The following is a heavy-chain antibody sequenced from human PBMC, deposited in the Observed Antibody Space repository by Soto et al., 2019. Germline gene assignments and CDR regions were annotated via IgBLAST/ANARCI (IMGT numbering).Heavy chain of an antibody. CDR2: ISGSGGST. V-gene: IGHV3-23*01. J-gene: IGHJ5*02. CDR3: AKRAAAGVFTPNWFDP. Sequence: GGSLRLSCAASGFTFSSYAMSWVRQAPGKELEWVSAISGSGGSTYYADSVKGRFTISRDNSKNTLYLQMNSLRAEDTAVYYCAKRAAAGVFTPNWFDPWGQGTLVTVSS. D-gene: IGHD6-13*01. CDR1: GFTFSSYA.